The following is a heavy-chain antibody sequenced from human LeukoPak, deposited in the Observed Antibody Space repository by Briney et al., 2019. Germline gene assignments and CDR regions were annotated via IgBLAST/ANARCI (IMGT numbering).Heavy chain of an antibody. CDR2: IKQDGSEK. J-gene: IGHJ4*02. D-gene: IGHD3-10*01. Sequence: GGSLRLSCAASGFTFSSYGMSWVRQAPGKGLEWVANIKQDGSEKYYVDSVKGRFTISRDNAKNSLYLQMNSLRAEDTAVYYCARVRGSAMTVDYWGQGTLVTVSS. V-gene: IGHV3-7*01. CDR1: GFTFSSYG. CDR3: ARVRGSAMTVDY.